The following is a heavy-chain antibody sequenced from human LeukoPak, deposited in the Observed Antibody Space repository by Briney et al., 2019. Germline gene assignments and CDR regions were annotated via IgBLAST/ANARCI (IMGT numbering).Heavy chain of an antibody. CDR3: PRGEVAYCSSTSCYAGWSAP. CDR1: GGTFSSYA. CDR2: IIPIFGTA. Sequence: SVKVSCKASGGTFSSYAISWVRQAPGQGLEWMGGIIPIFGTANYAQKFQGRVTITADKSTSTAYMELSSLRSEDTAGYYCPRGEVAYCSSTSCYAGWSAPGGQGPLVTVS. J-gene: IGHJ5*02. D-gene: IGHD2-2*01. V-gene: IGHV1-69*06.